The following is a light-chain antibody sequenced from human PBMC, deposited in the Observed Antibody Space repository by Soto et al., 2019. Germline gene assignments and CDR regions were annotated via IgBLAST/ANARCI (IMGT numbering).Light chain of an antibody. V-gene: IGLV1-40*01. CDR1: GSNIGAGYD. J-gene: IGLJ2*01. Sequence: QSVLTQPPSVSGAPGQRVTISCTGSGSNIGAGYDVQWYQQLPGTAPKLLIHGNTNRPSGVPDRFSGSKSGTSASLAITGLQAEDEADYYCQSYDSRLTGWVFGGGTKVTVL. CDR3: QSYDSRLTGWV. CDR2: GNT.